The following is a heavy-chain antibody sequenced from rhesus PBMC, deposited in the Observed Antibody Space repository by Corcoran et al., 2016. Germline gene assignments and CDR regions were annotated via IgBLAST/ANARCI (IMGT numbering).Heavy chain of an antibody. Sequence: QVQLQESGPGLVKPAETLSLTCAVSGYSVTSNYWSWIRQPPGKGLEGIGYISGPTGITYYHPSLKRRVTISTDTSKNQFSLKVSSVTAADTAVYYCARNPGGIAAGLVDYWGQGVLVTVSS. CDR3: ARNPGGIAAGLVDY. V-gene: IGHV4-165*01. D-gene: IGHD6-13*01. CDR2: ISGPTGIT. CDR1: GYSVTSNY. J-gene: IGHJ4*01.